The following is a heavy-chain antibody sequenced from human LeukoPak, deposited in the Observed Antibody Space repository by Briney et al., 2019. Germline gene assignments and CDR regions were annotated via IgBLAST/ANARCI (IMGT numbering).Heavy chain of an antibody. CDR2: IYSGGST. D-gene: IGHD3-3*01. V-gene: IGHV3-66*04. CDR1: GITVSSNY. Sequence: GGSLRLSCAASGITVSSNYMTWVRQAPGKGLQWVSVIYSGGSTYYADSVKGRFTISRDTSKNTLYLQMNSLRAEDTAVYYCARHFGVITKGVYYYYYGMDVWGQGTTVTVSS. J-gene: IGHJ6*02. CDR3: ARHFGVITKGVYYYYYGMDV.